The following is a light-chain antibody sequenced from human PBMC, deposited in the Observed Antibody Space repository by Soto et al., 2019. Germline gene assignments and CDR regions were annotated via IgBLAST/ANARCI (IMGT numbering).Light chain of an antibody. CDR1: QSIYRW. V-gene: IGKV1-5*03. CDR3: QQYNSYPWT. CDR2: KAS. Sequence: DIQMTQSPSTLSASVRDRVTITCRASQSIYRWLAWYQQKPGKAPKLLIYKASNLEGGVPSRFGGSGSGTEFTLTISSLQPDDFATYYCQQYNSYPWTFGQGTKVEIK. J-gene: IGKJ1*01.